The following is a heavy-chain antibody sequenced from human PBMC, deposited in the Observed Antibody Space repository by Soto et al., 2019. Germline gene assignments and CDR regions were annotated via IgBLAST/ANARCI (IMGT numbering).Heavy chain of an antibody. CDR1: GFTFSSYS. CDR2: IGTSAST. Sequence: DVRLLESGGGLVQPGGSLRLSCAASGFTFSSYSMSWVRQAPGKGLEWVSTIGTSASTYYGDSVRGRFTTSRDNSRNTLYLQMNSLRAEDTAVYYCADISRYCTSSNCDWGQGTLVTVSS. V-gene: IGHV3-23*01. J-gene: IGHJ4*02. D-gene: IGHD2-2*01. CDR3: ADISRYCTSSNCD.